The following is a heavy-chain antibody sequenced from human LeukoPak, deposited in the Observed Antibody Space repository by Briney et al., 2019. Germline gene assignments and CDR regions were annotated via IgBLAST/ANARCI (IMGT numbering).Heavy chain of an antibody. J-gene: IGHJ4*02. CDR1: GFTFSSYG. CDR3: AKDQGGWENYFDY. CDR2: ISYDGSNK. Sequence: GGSLRLSCVASGFTFSSYGMHWVRQAPGKGLEWVAVISYDGSNKYYADSVKGRFTISRDNSKNTLYLQMNSLRAEDRAVYYCAKDQGGWENYFDYWGQGTLVTVSS. V-gene: IGHV3-30*18. D-gene: IGHD3-16*01.